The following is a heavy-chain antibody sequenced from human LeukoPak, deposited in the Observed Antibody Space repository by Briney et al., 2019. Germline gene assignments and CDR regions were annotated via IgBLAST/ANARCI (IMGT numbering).Heavy chain of an antibody. Sequence: NPSETLSLTCNVSGGSFNGYYWTWIRQPPGKGLEWIAEINHIGTTNHNPPLKSRVSVSTDTSKNQFFLRLTSVTAADTALYYCARLVVTAPQNHYYMDVWGEGTTVTVSS. CDR1: GGSFNGYY. J-gene: IGHJ6*03. V-gene: IGHV4-34*01. CDR3: ARLVVTAPQNHYYMDV. D-gene: IGHD2-21*02. CDR2: INHIGTT.